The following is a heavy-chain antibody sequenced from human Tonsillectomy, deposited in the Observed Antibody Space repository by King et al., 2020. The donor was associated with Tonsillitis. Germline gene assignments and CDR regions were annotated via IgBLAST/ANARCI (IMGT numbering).Heavy chain of an antibody. J-gene: IGHJ4*02. CDR2: INPSGGST. CDR1: GYTFTSYY. Sequence: QWQLVQSGAEVKKPGASVKVSCKASGYTFTSYYMHWVRQAPGQGLEWMGIINPSGGSTSYAQKFQGRVTMTRDTSTSTVYMELSSLRSEDTAVYYCARSPQGDDFWRGSYTRWGQGTLVTVSS. V-gene: IGHV1-46*01. D-gene: IGHD3-3*01. CDR3: ARSPQGDDFWRGSYTR.